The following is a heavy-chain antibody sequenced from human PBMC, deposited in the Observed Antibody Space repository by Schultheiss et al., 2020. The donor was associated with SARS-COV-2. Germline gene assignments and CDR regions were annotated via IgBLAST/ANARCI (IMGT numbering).Heavy chain of an antibody. CDR2: IHYSGST. CDR1: GGSISSGGYY. CDR3: ASRVVVAAGLIDN. V-gene: IGHV4-31*03. J-gene: IGHJ4*02. D-gene: IGHD2-15*01. Sequence: SQTLSLTCTVSGGSISSGGYYWMWIRQHPGKGLEYIGYIHYSGSTSYNPSLKSRVSISRDTSTNQFSLRLTSVTAADTAVYYCASRVVVAAGLIDNWGQGTLVTVSS.